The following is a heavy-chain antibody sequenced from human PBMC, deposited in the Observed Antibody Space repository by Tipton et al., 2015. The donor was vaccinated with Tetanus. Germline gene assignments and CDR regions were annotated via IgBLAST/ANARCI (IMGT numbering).Heavy chain of an antibody. CDR1: GGSISRHY. D-gene: IGHD2-21*01. Sequence: TLSLTCTVSGGSISRHYWSWIRQPAGKGLEWIGRIYSDVYTSESTTYNPSLNNRVSMSDDTSKNQFSLKLTSVIAANTAMYYCARRGDNWYFDLWGRGSLVTVST. CDR3: ARRGDNWYFDL. V-gene: IGHV4-4*07. J-gene: IGHJ2*01. CDR2: IYSDVYTSEST.